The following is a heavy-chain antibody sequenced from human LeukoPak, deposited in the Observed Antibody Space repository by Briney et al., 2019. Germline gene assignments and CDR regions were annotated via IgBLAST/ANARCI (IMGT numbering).Heavy chain of an antibody. D-gene: IGHD6-19*01. CDR2: TDPSDSYT. Sequence: GESLRISCKGSGYSFTSYWISWVRQMPGKGLEWMGRTDPSDSYTNYSPSFQGHVTISADKSISTAYLQWSSLKASDTAMYYCARSQSIAVVRFDPWGQGTLVTVSS. CDR1: GYSFTSYW. V-gene: IGHV5-10-1*01. CDR3: ARSQSIAVVRFDP. J-gene: IGHJ5*02.